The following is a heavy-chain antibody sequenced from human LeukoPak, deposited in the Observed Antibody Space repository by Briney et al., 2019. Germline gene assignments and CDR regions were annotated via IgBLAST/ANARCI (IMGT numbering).Heavy chain of an antibody. CDR3: ARSLDDYGGNSSNRWFDP. V-gene: IGHV4-30-2*01. CDR2: IYHSGST. Sequence: SETLSLTCAVYGGSFSGYYWSWIRQPPGKGLEWIGYIYHSGSTYYNPSLKSRVTISVDRSKNQFSLKLSSVTAADTAVYYCARSLDDYGGNSSNRWFDPWGQGTLVTVSS. J-gene: IGHJ5*02. D-gene: IGHD4-23*01. CDR1: GGSFSGYY.